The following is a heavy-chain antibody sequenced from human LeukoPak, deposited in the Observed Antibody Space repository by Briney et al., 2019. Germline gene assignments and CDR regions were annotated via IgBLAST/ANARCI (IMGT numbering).Heavy chain of an antibody. V-gene: IGHV4-59*08. Sequence: SETLSLTCTVSGGSISSYYWSWIRQPPGRGLEWIGYIYYTGSTNYNPSLKSRVTISVDTSKNQLSLKLSSVTAADTAVYYCARLRGNLFDYWGQGTLVTVSS. CDR2: IYYTGST. D-gene: IGHD4-23*01. J-gene: IGHJ4*02. CDR1: GGSISSYY. CDR3: ARLRGNLFDY.